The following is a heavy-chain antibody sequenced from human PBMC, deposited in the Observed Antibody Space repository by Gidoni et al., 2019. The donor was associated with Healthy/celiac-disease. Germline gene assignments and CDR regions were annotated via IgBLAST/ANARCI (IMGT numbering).Heavy chain of an antibody. D-gene: IGHD3-16*02. CDR3: AKDQDDYVWGSYRLVNWFDP. J-gene: IGHJ5*02. Sequence: EVQLLESGGGLVQPGGSLRLSCAASGFTFSSNAMSWVRQAPGKGLEWVSAISGSGGSTYYADSVKGRFTISRDNSKNTLYLQMNSLRAEDTAVYYCAKDQDDYVWGSYRLVNWFDPWGQGTLVTVSS. V-gene: IGHV3-23*01. CDR2: ISGSGGST. CDR1: GFTFSSNA.